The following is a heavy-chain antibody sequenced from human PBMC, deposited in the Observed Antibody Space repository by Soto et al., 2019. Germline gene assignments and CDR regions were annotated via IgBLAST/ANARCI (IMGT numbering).Heavy chain of an antibody. Sequence: ASVKVSCKASGYTFTGYYMHWVRQAPGQGLEWMGWINPNSGGTNYAQKFQGRVTMTRDTSISTAYMELSRLRSDDTAVYYCARDKKRITIFGVVTHYGMAVWGQGTTVTVSS. J-gene: IGHJ6*02. CDR3: ARDKKRITIFGVVTHYGMAV. CDR1: GYTFTGYY. D-gene: IGHD3-3*01. CDR2: INPNSGGT. V-gene: IGHV1-2*02.